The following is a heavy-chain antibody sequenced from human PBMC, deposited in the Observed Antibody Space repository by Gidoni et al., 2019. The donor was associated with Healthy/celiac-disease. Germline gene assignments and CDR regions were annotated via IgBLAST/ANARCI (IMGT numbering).Heavy chain of an antibody. J-gene: IGHJ4*02. CDR1: GFTFSCYW. D-gene: IGHD3-22*01. CDR3: ARAYYYDSSGYYLDY. Sequence: EVQLVVSVGGLVHPGGSLRLSCAASGFTFSCYWMSWVRQAPGKGLEWVANIKQDGSEKYYVDSVKGRFTISRDNAKNSLYLQMNSLRAEDTAVYYCARAYYYDSSGYYLDYWGQGTLVTVSS. V-gene: IGHV3-7*01. CDR2: IKQDGSEK.